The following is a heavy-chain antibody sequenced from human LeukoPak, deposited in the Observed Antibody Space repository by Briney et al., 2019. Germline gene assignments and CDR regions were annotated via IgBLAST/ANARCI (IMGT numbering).Heavy chain of an antibody. CDR3: AEALGQLVSGFDP. Sequence: GGSLRLSCAASGFTFDDYAMHWVRHAPGKGLGWVSGISWNSGSIGYADSVKGRFTISRDNAKNSLYLQMNSLRAEDTALYYCAEALGQLVSGFDPWGQGTLVTVSS. D-gene: IGHD6-6*01. J-gene: IGHJ5*02. CDR2: ISWNSGSI. V-gene: IGHV3-9*01. CDR1: GFTFDDYA.